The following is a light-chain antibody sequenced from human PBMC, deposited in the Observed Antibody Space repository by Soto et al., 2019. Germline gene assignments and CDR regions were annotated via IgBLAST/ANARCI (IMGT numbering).Light chain of an antibody. Sequence: QSVLTQPPSVSGTPGQRVTISCSGSSSNIGIHGVNWYRHLPGTAPKLLIYSNNQRPSGVPDRFSGSKSGTSVSLAISGLQSEDEADYYCAAWDDSLNGVIFGGGTKVTVL. V-gene: IGLV1-44*01. CDR1: SSNIGIHG. CDR2: SNN. CDR3: AAWDDSLNGVI. J-gene: IGLJ2*01.